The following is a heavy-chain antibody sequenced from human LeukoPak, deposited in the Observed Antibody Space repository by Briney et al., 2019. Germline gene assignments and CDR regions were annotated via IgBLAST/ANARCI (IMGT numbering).Heavy chain of an antibody. CDR2: ISYDGSNK. J-gene: IGHJ3*02. CDR1: GFTFSSYA. Sequence: GRSLRLSCAASGFTFSSYAMHWVRQAPGKGLEWVAVISYDGSNKYYADSVKGRFTISRDNSKNTLYLQMNSLRAEDTAVYYCARDGGSGYLDDAFDIWGQGTMVTVSS. D-gene: IGHD3-22*01. V-gene: IGHV3-30-3*01. CDR3: ARDGGSGYLDDAFDI.